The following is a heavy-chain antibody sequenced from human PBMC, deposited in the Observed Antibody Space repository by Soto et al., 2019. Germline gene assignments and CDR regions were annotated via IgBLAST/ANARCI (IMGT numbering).Heavy chain of an antibody. CDR3: ARARNIYYYDSSGPLDY. V-gene: IGHV1-69*13. CDR2: IIPIFGTA. CDR1: GGTFSSYA. J-gene: IGHJ4*02. Sequence: SVKVSCKASGGTFSSYAISWVRQAPGQGLEWMGGIIPIFGTANYAQKFQGRVTITADESTSTAYMELSSLRSEDTAVYYCARARNIYYYDSSGPLDYWGQGTLVTVSS. D-gene: IGHD3-22*01.